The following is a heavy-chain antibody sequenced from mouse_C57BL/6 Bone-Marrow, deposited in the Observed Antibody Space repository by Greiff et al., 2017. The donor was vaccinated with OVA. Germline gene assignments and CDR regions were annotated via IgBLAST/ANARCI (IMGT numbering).Heavy chain of an antibody. J-gene: IGHJ2*01. CDR2: IRNKPNGSTT. V-gene: IGHV7-3*01. CDR1: GFTFTNYY. CDR3: ARNKECVTVDYCDY. D-gene: IGHD2-1*01. Sequence: DVKLVESGGGLVQPGDSLSLSCAASGFTFTNYYMSWVRQPPGKALEWLAFIRNKPNGSTTDYTASVKGRFTISRDNSQKRLDHQLNAQRAEDSTTCYCARNKECVTVDYCDYWGQGTALTVSS.